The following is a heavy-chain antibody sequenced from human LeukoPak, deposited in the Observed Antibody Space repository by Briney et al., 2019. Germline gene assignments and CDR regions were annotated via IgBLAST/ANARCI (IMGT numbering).Heavy chain of an antibody. Sequence: GGSLRLSCSASGFTFRAYAMHWVRQAPGKGLEWVAVIFDERNKFVADSVKGRFTISRDNSKSTLYLQMNSLRDEDTAVYYCARDPIAAEPDYFDYWGQGTLVTVSS. D-gene: IGHD1-14*01. CDR3: ARDPIAAEPDYFDY. J-gene: IGHJ4*02. CDR2: IFDERNK. V-gene: IGHV3-30*04. CDR1: GFTFRAYA.